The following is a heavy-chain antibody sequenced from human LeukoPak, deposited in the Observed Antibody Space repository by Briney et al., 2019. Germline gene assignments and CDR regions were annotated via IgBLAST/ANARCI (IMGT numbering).Heavy chain of an antibody. J-gene: IGHJ6*03. V-gene: IGHV3-21*01. CDR1: GFTFSSYS. Sequence: GGSLTLSCAASGFTFSSYSMNWVRQAPGEGLEWVSSISSSSSYIYYADSVKGRFTISRDNAKNSLYLQMNSLRAEDTAVYYCASEYYYMDVWGKGTTVTVSS. CDR2: ISSSSSYI. CDR3: ASEYYYMDV.